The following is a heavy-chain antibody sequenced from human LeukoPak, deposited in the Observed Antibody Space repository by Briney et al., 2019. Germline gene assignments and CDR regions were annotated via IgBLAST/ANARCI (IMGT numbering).Heavy chain of an antibody. D-gene: IGHD2-15*01. V-gene: IGHV4-39*01. J-gene: IGHJ4*02. CDR3: ARRDWSGGTCYFIGPTFR. CDR2: IYYSRST. Sequence: SETLSLTCSVSDGSISICSDQCGWIRQPPGKGLEWIGSIYYSRSTYYNPSLKSRVTISVDTSKNQFSLKMSSVTAADTAVYYRARRDWSGGTCYFIGPTFRWGQGTLVTVSS. CDR1: DGSISICSDQ.